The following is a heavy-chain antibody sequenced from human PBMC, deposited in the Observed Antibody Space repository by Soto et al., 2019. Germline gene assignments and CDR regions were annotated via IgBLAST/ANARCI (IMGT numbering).Heavy chain of an antibody. Sequence: GGSLRLSCTASGFTFGDYAMSWVRQAPGRGLEWVGFIRSKAYGGTTEYAASVKGRFTISRDDSKSIAYLQMNSLKTEDTAVYYCTRGIAALYWGQGTLVTVSS. V-gene: IGHV3-49*04. CDR1: GFTFGDYA. CDR3: TRGIAALY. J-gene: IGHJ4*02. D-gene: IGHD6-6*01. CDR2: IRSKAYGGTT.